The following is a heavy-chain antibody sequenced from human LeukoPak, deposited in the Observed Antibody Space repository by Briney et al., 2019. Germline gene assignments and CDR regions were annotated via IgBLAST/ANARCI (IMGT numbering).Heavy chain of an antibody. D-gene: IGHD6-13*01. CDR3: AAAGPAAGPQTWFDP. CDR2: INPSGGST. Sequence: ASVKVSCKASGYTFTSYYMHWVRQAPGQGLEWMGIINPSGGSTSYAQKFQGRVTMTRDTSTSTVYMELSSLRSEDTAVYYCAAAGPAAGPQTWFDPWGQGTLVTVSS. J-gene: IGHJ5*02. CDR1: GYTFTSYY. V-gene: IGHV1-46*01.